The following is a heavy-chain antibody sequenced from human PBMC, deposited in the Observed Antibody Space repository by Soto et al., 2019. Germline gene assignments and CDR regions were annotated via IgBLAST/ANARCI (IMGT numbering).Heavy chain of an antibody. CDR3: AKEYSCGWYAEYFQH. Sequence: PGGSLRLSCAASGFSFSSYALPWVRQAPGKGLEWVSGISGSGSTIYYADSVKGRFTISRDNSKNTLYLQMHSLRAEDTAVYYCAKEYSCGWYAEYFQHWGQGTLVTVSS. D-gene: IGHD6-19*01. J-gene: IGHJ1*01. V-gene: IGHV3-23*01. CDR2: ISGSGSTI. CDR1: GFSFSSYA.